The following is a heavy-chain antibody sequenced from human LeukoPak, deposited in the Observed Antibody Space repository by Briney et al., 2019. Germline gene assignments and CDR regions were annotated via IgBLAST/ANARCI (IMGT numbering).Heavy chain of an antibody. V-gene: IGHV3-21*01. D-gene: IGHD6-19*01. Sequence: PGGSLRLSCAASAFTFRSYSMNWVRQAPGKGLEWVSSISSSGTYIYYADSVKGRFTISRDNAKSSLYLQMNRLRVEDTAVYYCARVPPSSGWYIFDNWGQGTLVTVSS. CDR2: ISSSGTYI. J-gene: IGHJ4*02. CDR1: AFTFRSYS. CDR3: ARVPPSSGWYIFDN.